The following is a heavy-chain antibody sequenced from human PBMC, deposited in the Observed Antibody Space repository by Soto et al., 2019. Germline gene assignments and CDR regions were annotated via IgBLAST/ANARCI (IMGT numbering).Heavy chain of an antibody. V-gene: IGHV3-48*01. CDR2: LSTSSSTI. D-gene: IGHD3-10*01. CDR3: SRGGPYSSITHCKGMDV. J-gene: IGHJ6*02. CDR1: GFKRNGFE. Sequence: PGGSLRLSCAGTGFKRNGFELHWVGQDPGKGLHWLSYLSTSSSTIYYADSVKGRFTISRDNAKNSLSLQMNSLRAEDTAMYYCSRGGPYSSITHCKGMDVWGQGTTVT.